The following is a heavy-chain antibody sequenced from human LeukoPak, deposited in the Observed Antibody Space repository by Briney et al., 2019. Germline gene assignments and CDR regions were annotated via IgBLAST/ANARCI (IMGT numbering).Heavy chain of an antibody. CDR3: AKAAYGSGSYRFDY. Sequence: SETLSLTCTVSGGSISTSSYYWGWVRQPPGKGLEWIGNIFYSGSTYYSPSLKSRVTISLDTSRNQFSLKLNSVTAADTAVYYCAKAAYGSGSYRFDYWGQGTLVTVSS. D-gene: IGHD3-10*01. V-gene: IGHV4-39*07. CDR1: GGSISTSSYY. CDR2: IFYSGST. J-gene: IGHJ4*02.